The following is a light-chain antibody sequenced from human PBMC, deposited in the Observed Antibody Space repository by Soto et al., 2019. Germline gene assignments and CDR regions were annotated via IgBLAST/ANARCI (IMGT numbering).Light chain of an antibody. CDR3: QHSYSTPST. CDR2: AAS. J-gene: IGKJ2*01. CDR1: QSISSY. V-gene: IGKV1-39*01. Sequence: DIQMTQSPSSLSASVGDIITITCRSSQSISSYLNWYQQKPGKAPKLLIYAASSLQSGVPSGISGSGSGTDFTLTISSVQPEDFETYYCQHSYSTPSTFGQGTKLDIK.